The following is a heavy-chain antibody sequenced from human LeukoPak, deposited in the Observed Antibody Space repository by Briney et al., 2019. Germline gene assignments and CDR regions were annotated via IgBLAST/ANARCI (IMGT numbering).Heavy chain of an antibody. CDR1: SGSFTGYF. D-gene: IGHD2-2*01. J-gene: IGHJ5*02. V-gene: IGHV4-34*01. CDR3: ARYRSYCTSTTCYRDWFDP. CDR2: INHSGST. Sequence: SETLSLTCAVYSGSFTGYFWSWIRQPPGKGLEWIGEINHSGSTDYNPSLKSRVTISVDTSKNQFSLKLTSVTDADTAVYYCARYRSYCTSTTCYRDWFDPWGQGTLVTVSS.